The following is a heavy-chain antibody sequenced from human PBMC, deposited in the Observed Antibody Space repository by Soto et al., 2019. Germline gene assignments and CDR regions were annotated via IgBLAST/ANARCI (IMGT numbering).Heavy chain of an antibody. V-gene: IGHV3-33*01. CDR2: IWYDGSNK. J-gene: IGHJ6*02. CDR1: GFTFSSYG. Sequence: PGGSLRLSCAASGFTFSSYGMHWVRQAPGKGLEWVAVIWYDGSNKYYADSVKGRFTISRDNSKNTLYLQMNSLRAEDAAVYYCASSPDDYYYYGMDVWGQGTTVTVSS. CDR3: ASSPDDYYYYGMDV.